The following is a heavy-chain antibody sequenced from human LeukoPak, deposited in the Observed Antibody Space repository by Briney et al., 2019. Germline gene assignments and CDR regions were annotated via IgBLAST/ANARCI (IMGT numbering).Heavy chain of an antibody. CDR1: GGTFSSYA. Sequence: SVKVSCKASGGTFSSYAISWVRQAPGQGLEWMGRIIPILGIANYAQKFQGRVTITADKSTSTAYMELSSPRSEDTAVYYCASNYCGGDCYPRDAFDIWGQGTMVTVSS. V-gene: IGHV1-69*04. CDR3: ASNYCGGDCYPRDAFDI. D-gene: IGHD2-21*02. CDR2: IIPILGIA. J-gene: IGHJ3*02.